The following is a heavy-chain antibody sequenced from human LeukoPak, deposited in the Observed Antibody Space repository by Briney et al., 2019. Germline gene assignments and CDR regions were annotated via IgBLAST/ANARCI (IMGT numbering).Heavy chain of an antibody. Sequence: ASVKVSCKASGYTFTSYDINWVRQATGQGLEWMGWMNPNSGNTGYAQKFQGRLTITADKSTSTAYMDLSSLRSEDTAVYYCARQRHEYGSFEYWGQGTLVSVSS. CDR2: MNPNSGNT. D-gene: IGHD4-17*01. CDR3: ARQRHEYGSFEY. CDR1: GYTFTSYD. J-gene: IGHJ4*02. V-gene: IGHV1-8*03.